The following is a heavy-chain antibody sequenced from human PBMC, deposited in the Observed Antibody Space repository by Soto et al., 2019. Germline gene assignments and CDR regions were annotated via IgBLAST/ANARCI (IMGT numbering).Heavy chain of an antibody. CDR1: GGSFSGYY. J-gene: IGHJ6*02. CDR2: INHSGGT. Sequence: SETLSLTCAVYGGSFSGYYWSWIRQPPGKGLEWIGEINHSGGTNYNPSLKSRVSISVETSKNLFSLKLGSVTAADTAVYYCASLHNPLNYDYGMDVWGQGTTVTVSS. CDR3: ASLHNPLNYDYGMDV. V-gene: IGHV4-34*01.